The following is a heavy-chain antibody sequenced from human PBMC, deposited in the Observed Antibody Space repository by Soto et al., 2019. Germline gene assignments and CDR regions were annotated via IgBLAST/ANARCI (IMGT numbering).Heavy chain of an antibody. D-gene: IGHD6-13*01. Sequence: QVQLVESGGGLVKPGGSLRLSCAASGFTFSDYYMSWIRQAPGKGLEWVSYISSSSSYTNYADSVKGRFTISRDNAKNSLYLQRNSQRAEDTAVYYCARDRSGRYSRGGMDVWGQGTTVTVSS. J-gene: IGHJ6*02. V-gene: IGHV3-11*06. CDR1: GFTFSDYY. CDR2: ISSSSSYT. CDR3: ARDRSGRYSRGGMDV.